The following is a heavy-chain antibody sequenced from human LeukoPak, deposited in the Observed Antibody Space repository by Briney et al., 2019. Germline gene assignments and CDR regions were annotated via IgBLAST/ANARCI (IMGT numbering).Heavy chain of an antibody. V-gene: IGHV3-53*01. Sequence: GGSLRLSCAASGFTVGTNSMSWVRQSPGKELEWVSVIYSGRSTYYADSVNGRFTISRDNSRNTLFLQMNSLRAEDTALYYCASAREYCGSAECYEYFQHWGQGTLVTVSS. D-gene: IGHD2-21*01. J-gene: IGHJ1*01. CDR1: GFTVGTNS. CDR3: ASAREYCGSAECYEYFQH. CDR2: IYSGRST.